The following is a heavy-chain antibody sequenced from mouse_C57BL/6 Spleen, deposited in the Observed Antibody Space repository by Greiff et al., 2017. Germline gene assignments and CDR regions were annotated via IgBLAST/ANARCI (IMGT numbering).Heavy chain of an antibody. D-gene: IGHD4-1*01. Sequence: QVQLQQSGAELVKPGASVKISCKASGYAFSSYWMNWVKQRPGKGLEWIGQIYPGDGDTNYNGKFKGKATLTADKSSSTAYMQLSSLTSEDSAVYFCAGGNWERYFDYWGQGTTLTVSS. CDR2: IYPGDGDT. J-gene: IGHJ2*01. V-gene: IGHV1-80*01. CDR1: GYAFSSYW. CDR3: AGGNWERYFDY.